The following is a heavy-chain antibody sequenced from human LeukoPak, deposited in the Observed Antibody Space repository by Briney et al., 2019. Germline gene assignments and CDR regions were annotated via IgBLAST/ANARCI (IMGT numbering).Heavy chain of an antibody. D-gene: IGHD5-12*01. CDR1: GGSFSGYY. Sequence: SETLSLTCAVYGGSFSGYYWSWIRQPPGKGLDWIGEINHSGSTNYNPSLKSRVTISVDTSKNQFSLKLSSVTAADTAVYYCARAIVATTIKYFQHWGQGTLVTVSS. J-gene: IGHJ1*01. V-gene: IGHV4-34*01. CDR2: INHSGST. CDR3: ARAIVATTIKYFQH.